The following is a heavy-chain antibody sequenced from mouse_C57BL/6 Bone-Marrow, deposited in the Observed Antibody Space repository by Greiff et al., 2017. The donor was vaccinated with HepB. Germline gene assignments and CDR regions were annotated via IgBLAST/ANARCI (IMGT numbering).Heavy chain of an antibody. Sequence: QVQLKESGAELVRPGTSVKVSCKASGYAFTNYLIEWVKQRPGQGLEWIGVINPGSGGTNYNEKFKGKATLTADKSSSTAYMQLSSLTSEDSAVYFCARGDWAYWYFDVWGTGTTVTVSS. CDR2: INPGSGGT. J-gene: IGHJ1*03. D-gene: IGHD4-1*01. CDR1: GYAFTNYL. V-gene: IGHV1-54*01. CDR3: ARGDWAYWYFDV.